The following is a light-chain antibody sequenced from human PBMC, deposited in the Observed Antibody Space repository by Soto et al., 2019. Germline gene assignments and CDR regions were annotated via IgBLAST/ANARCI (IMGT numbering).Light chain of an antibody. J-gene: IGKJ1*01. Sequence: DIQMTQSPSSLSASVGDRVTITCRASQGISNYLAWYQQKPGKVPKVLIYAASTLQSGVPSRFSGSGSGTDFTLTISSLQPEDVATYYCEEYNSAPRKTFGQGTKVEIK. CDR3: EEYNSAPRKT. CDR2: AAS. CDR1: QGISNY. V-gene: IGKV1-27*01.